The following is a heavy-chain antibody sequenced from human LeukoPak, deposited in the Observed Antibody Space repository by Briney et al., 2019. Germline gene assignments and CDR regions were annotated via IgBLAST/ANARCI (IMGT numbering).Heavy chain of an antibody. CDR3: ATPKNGGYCSSTSCPPLDY. J-gene: IGHJ4*02. D-gene: IGHD2-2*01. Sequence: ASVKVSCKVSGYTLTELSMHWVRQAPGKGLEWMGGFDPEDGETIYAQKFQGRVTMTEDTSTDTAYMELSSLRSEDTAVYYCATPKNGGYCSSTSCPPLDYWGQGTLVTVSS. CDR1: GYTLTELS. CDR2: FDPEDGET. V-gene: IGHV1-24*01.